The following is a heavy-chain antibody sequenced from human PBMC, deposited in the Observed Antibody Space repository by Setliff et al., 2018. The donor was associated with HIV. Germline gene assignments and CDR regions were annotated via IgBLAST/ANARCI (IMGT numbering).Heavy chain of an antibody. CDR1: GDSVSSVHYY. Sequence: PSETLSLTCSVSGDSVSSVHYYWGWIRQPAGKGLEWIGRVYTTGITNYNPSLKSRVTISVDTSKNQFSLKLSSVTAADTAVYYCAREEKLSAVAGTMYYYYAMDVWGQGTTVTVSS. V-gene: IGHV4-61*02. CDR2: VYTTGIT. D-gene: IGHD6-19*01. J-gene: IGHJ6*02. CDR3: AREEKLSAVAGTMYYYYAMDV.